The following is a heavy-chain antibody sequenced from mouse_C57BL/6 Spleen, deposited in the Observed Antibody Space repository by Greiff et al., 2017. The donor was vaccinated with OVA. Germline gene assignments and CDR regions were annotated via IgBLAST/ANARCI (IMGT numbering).Heavy chain of an antibody. V-gene: IGHV1-82*01. D-gene: IGHD2-12*01. J-gene: IGHJ4*01. CDR3: ARRSYYSGAMDD. Sequence: VQLQQSGPELVKPGASVKISCKASGYAFSSSWMNWVKQRPGKGLEWIGRIYPGDGDTNYNGKFKGKATLTADKSSSTAYMQLSSLTAGDSAVYFCARRSYYSGAMDDWGQGTSVTVSS. CDR2: IYPGDGDT. CDR1: GYAFSSSW.